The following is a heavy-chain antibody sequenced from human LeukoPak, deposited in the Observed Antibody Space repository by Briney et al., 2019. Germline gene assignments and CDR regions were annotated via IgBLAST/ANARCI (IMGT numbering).Heavy chain of an antibody. CDR2: ISYDGSNK. V-gene: IGHV3-30*04. J-gene: IGHJ3*02. D-gene: IGHD6-19*01. Sequence: GGSLRLSCAASGFTFRSYAMHWVRQAPGKGLEWVAVISYDGSNKYYADSVKGRFTISRDNSKNTLYLQMNSLRAEDTAVYYCARETRYSSGWPGDAFDIWGQGTMVTVSS. CDR1: GFTFRSYA. CDR3: ARETRYSSGWPGDAFDI.